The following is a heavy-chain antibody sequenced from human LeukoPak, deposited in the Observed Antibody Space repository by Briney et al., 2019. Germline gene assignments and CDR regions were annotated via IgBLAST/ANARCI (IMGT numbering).Heavy chain of an antibody. V-gene: IGHV3-23*01. Sequence: PGGSLRLSCAVSGFTVSSNYMSWVRQAPGKGLEWVSTISGSGHSTYYADSVKGRFTISRDNSKSTLYLQMNSLRAEDTALYYCAKAVVVTATLDDAFDIWGQGTMVTVSS. CDR3: AKAVVVTATLDDAFDI. J-gene: IGHJ3*02. D-gene: IGHD2-15*01. CDR2: ISGSGHST. CDR1: GFTVSSNY.